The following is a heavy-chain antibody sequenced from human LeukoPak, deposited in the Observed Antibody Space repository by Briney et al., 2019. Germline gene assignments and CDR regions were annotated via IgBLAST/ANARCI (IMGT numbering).Heavy chain of an antibody. D-gene: IGHD3-22*01. Sequence: GASVKVSCKASGYTFTGYYMHWVRQAPGQGLEWMGRIIPILGIANYAQKFQGRVTITADKSTSTAYMELSSLRSEDTAVYYCARGVYCDSSALGVDPWGQGTLVTVSS. CDR2: IIPILGIA. CDR1: GYTFTGYY. J-gene: IGHJ5*02. V-gene: IGHV1-69*04. CDR3: ARGVYCDSSALGVDP.